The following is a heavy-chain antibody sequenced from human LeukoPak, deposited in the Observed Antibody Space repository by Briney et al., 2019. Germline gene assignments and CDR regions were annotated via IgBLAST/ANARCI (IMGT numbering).Heavy chain of an antibody. J-gene: IGHJ4*02. CDR3: ARGYYGEPGFHGGVFDY. V-gene: IGHV1-69*05. CDR1: GGIFSSYA. D-gene: IGHD3-16*01. Sequence: SVKVSCKASGGIFSSYAISWVRQAPGQGLEWMGGIIPIFGTANYAQKFQGRVTITTDESTSTAYMELSSLRSEDTAVYYCARGYYGEPGFHGGVFDYWGQGTLVTVSS. CDR2: IIPIFGTA.